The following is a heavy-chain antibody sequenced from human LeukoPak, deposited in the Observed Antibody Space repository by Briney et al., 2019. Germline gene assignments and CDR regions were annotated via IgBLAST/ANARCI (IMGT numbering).Heavy chain of an antibody. CDR2: IYYSGST. CDR3: ARGYSSSWYYFDY. Sequence: SETLSLTCTVSGGSISSYYWSWIRQPPGKGLEWIGYIYYSGSTNYNPSLKSRVTISVDTSKNQFSLKLSSVTAADTAVYYCARGYSSSWYYFDYWGQGTLVTVSS. V-gene: IGHV4-59*01. D-gene: IGHD6-13*01. J-gene: IGHJ4*02. CDR1: GGSISSYY.